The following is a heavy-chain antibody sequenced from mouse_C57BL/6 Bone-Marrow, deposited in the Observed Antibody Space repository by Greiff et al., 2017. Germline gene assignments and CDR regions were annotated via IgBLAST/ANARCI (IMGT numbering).Heavy chain of an antibody. CDR2: IYPGDGDT. Sequence: QVQLQQSGAELVMPGASVKLSCKASGYAFSSYWMNWVKQRPGKGLEWIGQIYPGDGDTNYNGKFKGKATLTADKSSSTAYMQLSSLTSEDSAVYCCARGTTVVATGKLGYWGKGTTLTVSS. D-gene: IGHD1-1*01. J-gene: IGHJ2*01. V-gene: IGHV1-80*01. CDR3: ARGTTVVATGKLGY. CDR1: GYAFSSYW.